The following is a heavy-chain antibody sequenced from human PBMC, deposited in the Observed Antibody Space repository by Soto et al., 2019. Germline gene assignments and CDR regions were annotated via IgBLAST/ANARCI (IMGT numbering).Heavy chain of an antibody. CDR3: ARGRGSSSWYGWFDP. CDR2: INHSGST. CDR1: GGSFSGYY. D-gene: IGHD6-13*01. J-gene: IGHJ5*02. Sequence: PSATLSLTCAVYGGSFSGYYWSWIRQPPGKGLEWIGEINHSGSTNYNPSLKSRVTISVDTSKNQFSLKLSSVTAADTAVYYCARGRGSSSWYGWFDPWGQGTLVTVSS. V-gene: IGHV4-34*01.